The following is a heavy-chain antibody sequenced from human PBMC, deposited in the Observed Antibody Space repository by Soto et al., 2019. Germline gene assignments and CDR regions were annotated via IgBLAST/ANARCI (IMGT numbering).Heavy chain of an antibody. J-gene: IGHJ4*02. Sequence: ASVKVSCKASGYTFIGHFIHWVRQAPGQGPEWMGWINPDTGATTYAQKFQGRFTMTRDTSISTAYMELTRLTSDDTTIYYCARSLYGDYHLDLGHWGQGTLVTVSS. D-gene: IGHD4-17*01. CDR2: INPDTGAT. V-gene: IGHV1-2*02. CDR3: ARSLYGDYHLDLGH. CDR1: GYTFIGHF.